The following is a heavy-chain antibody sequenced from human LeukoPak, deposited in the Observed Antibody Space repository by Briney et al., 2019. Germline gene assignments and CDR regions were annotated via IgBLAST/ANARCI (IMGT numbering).Heavy chain of an antibody. Sequence: PGGSLRLSCAASGFTFSNYGMHWVRQAPGKGLEWVAVISYDGSIKYYADSVKGRFTISRDNSENTLYLQMNSLRAEDTAVYYCAKALAWGAVADPFDYWGQGTLVTVSS. CDR1: GFTFSNYG. CDR3: AKALAWGAVADPFDY. CDR2: ISYDGSIK. J-gene: IGHJ4*02. D-gene: IGHD6-19*01. V-gene: IGHV3-30*18.